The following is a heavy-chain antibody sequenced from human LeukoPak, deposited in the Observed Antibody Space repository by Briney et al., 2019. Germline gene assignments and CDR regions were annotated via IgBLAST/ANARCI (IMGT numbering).Heavy chain of an antibody. J-gene: IGHJ4*02. CDR1: GFTFSSGG. V-gene: IGHV3-30*03. CDR3: ARVPAHLCDSSGFPLLYFDY. Sequence: PGGSLRLSCAASGFTFSSGGMQWGRQAPGKGLEWVAVISFDGSDKHYADSVKGRFTISRDNSKNMLYLQMTSLRPEDTAVYYCARVPAHLCDSSGFPLLYFDYWGQGTLVTVSS. CDR2: ISFDGSDK. D-gene: IGHD3-22*01.